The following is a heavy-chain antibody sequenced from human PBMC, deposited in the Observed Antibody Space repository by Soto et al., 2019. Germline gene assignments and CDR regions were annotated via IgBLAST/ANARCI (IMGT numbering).Heavy chain of an antibody. D-gene: IGHD4-4*01. J-gene: IGHJ2*01. CDR3: ARPLWRNDYNCGYFDL. V-gene: IGHV3-30-3*01. Sequence: QVQLVESGGGVVQPGRSLRLSCAASGFTFSSYAMHWVRQAPGKGLEWVAVISYDGSNKYYADSVKGRFTISRDNSKNTLYLQMNSLRGEDTAVYYCARPLWRNDYNCGYFDLWGRGTLFTVSS. CDR2: ISYDGSNK. CDR1: GFTFSSYA.